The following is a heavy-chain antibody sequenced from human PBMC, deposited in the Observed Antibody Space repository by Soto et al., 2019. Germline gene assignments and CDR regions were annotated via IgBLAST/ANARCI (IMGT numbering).Heavy chain of an antibody. J-gene: IGHJ6*02. V-gene: IGHV3-30-3*01. D-gene: IGHD3-10*01. CDR3: ARGDPFTMVRGVIPMGYYYYGMDV. CDR2: ISYDGSNK. Sequence: QVQLVESGGGVVQPGRSLRLSCAASGFTFSSYAMHWVRQAPGKGLEWVAVISYDGSNKYYADSVKGRFTISRDNSKNTLYLQMNSLRAEDTAVYYCARGDPFTMVRGVIPMGYYYYGMDVWGQGTTVTVSS. CDR1: GFTFSSYA.